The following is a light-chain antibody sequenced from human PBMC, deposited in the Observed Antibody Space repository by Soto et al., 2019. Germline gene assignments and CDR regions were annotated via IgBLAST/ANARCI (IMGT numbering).Light chain of an antibody. J-gene: IGLJ1*01. Sequence: QSVLTQPPSVSGAPGQRVTISCSGSSSNIGAGYDVHWYQQLSGKAPKLLIYANNNRPSGVPDRFSGSKSVTSASLAIAGLQAEDEADYYCQSYDSSLTVFGTGTKLTVL. CDR1: SSNIGAGYD. CDR2: ANN. CDR3: QSYDSSLTV. V-gene: IGLV1-40*01.